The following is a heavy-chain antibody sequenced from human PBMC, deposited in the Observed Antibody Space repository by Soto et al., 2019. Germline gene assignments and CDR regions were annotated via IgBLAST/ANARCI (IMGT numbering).Heavy chain of an antibody. V-gene: IGHV3-30*04. Sequence: GGSLRLSCAASGFTFSSYAMHWVRQAPGKGLEWVAVISYDGSNKYYADSVKGRFTISRDNSKNTLYLQMNSLRAEDTAVYYCARDCIAAALYYFDYWGQGTLVTVSS. CDR3: ARDCIAAALYYFDY. J-gene: IGHJ4*02. CDR1: GFTFSSYA. D-gene: IGHD6-13*01. CDR2: ISYDGSNK.